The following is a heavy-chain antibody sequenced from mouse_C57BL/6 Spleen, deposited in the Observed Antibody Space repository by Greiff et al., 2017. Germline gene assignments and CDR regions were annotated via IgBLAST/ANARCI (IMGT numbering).Heavy chain of an antibody. CDR1: GYTFTSYW. J-gene: IGHJ4*01. V-gene: IGHV1-69*01. CDR3: ARSYGSSYHYAMGY. D-gene: IGHD1-1*01. Sequence: QVQLQQPGAELVMPGASVKLSCKASGYTFTSYWMHWVKQRPGQGLEWIGEIDPSDSYTNYNQKFKGKSTLTVDKSSSTAYMQLSSLASEDSAVCYCARSYGSSYHYAMGYWGQGTSVTVSS. CDR2: IDPSDSYT.